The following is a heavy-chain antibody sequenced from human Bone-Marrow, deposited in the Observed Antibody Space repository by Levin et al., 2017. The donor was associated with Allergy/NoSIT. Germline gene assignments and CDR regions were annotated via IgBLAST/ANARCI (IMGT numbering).Heavy chain of an antibody. V-gene: IGHV3-48*01. Sequence: ASVKVSCAASGFKFSVFAMNWVRQAPGKGLEWLSYISSGSDIIYYADSVKGRFTISRDNSRDSVFLQMDGLRAEDTAVYYCAREHGYWGQGIRVAVSS. J-gene: IGHJ4*02. CDR1: GFKFSVFA. CDR3: AREHGY. CDR2: ISSGSDII.